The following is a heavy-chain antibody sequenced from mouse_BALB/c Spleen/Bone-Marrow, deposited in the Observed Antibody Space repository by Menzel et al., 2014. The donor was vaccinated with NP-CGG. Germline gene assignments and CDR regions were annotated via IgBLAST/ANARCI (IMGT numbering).Heavy chain of an antibody. CDR1: GYAFSSSW. J-gene: IGHJ4*01. CDR3: ARSDGYRAMDY. D-gene: IGHD2-3*01. CDR2: IFPGNGDT. V-gene: IGHV1-80*01. Sequence: QVQLQQPGPGLVKPGASVKISCKASGYAFSSSWMNRVKQRPGQGLEWIGQIFPGNGDTHYNGEFKGKATLTADKSSSTAYMQLSSMTSVDSAVYFCARSDGYRAMDYWGQGTSVTVSS.